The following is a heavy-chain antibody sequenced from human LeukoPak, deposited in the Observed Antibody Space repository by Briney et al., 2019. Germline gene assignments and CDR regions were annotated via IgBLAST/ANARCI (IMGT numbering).Heavy chain of an antibody. Sequence: PGGSLRLSCAASGFTFSSYAMSWVRQAPGKGLEWVSAISGSGGSTFYADSVKGRFTLSRDNSKSTLYLQMNSLRAEDTAVYYCAKGVWTDYTITHFDYWGQGTLVTVSS. CDR2: ISGSGGST. CDR1: GFTFSSYA. D-gene: IGHD3/OR15-3a*01. J-gene: IGHJ4*02. CDR3: AKGVWTDYTITHFDY. V-gene: IGHV3-23*01.